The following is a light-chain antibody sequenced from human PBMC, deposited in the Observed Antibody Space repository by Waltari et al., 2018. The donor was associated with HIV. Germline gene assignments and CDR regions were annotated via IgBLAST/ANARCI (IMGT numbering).Light chain of an antibody. CDR2: SNN. CDR3: ATWDGSLNGPV. Sequence: GQRVTISCSGSGSNIGGSTVNWYQKLPGTAPKLLIYSNNQRPSRVPDRFSGSKSGTSASLAISGLQSDDETTYYCATWDGSLNGPVFGGGTKLTVL. CDR1: GSNIGGST. J-gene: IGLJ3*02. V-gene: IGLV1-44*01.